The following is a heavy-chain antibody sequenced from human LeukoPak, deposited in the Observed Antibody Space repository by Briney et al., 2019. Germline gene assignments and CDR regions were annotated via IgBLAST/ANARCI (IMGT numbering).Heavy chain of an antibody. V-gene: IGHV4-4*07. Sequence: SETLSLTCTVSGGSISSYYWSWIRQPAGKGLEWIGRIYTSGSTNYNPSLKRRVTMSVDTSKNQFSLKLSSVTAADTAVYYCATLAVAGRNYYYYMDVWGKGTTVTVSS. CDR1: GGSISSYY. CDR3: ATLAVAGRNYYYYMDV. J-gene: IGHJ6*03. CDR2: IYTSGST. D-gene: IGHD6-19*01.